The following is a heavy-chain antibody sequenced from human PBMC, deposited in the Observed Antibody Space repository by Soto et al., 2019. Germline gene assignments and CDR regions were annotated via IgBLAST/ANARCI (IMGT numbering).Heavy chain of an antibody. V-gene: IGHV3-23*01. CDR1: GFICSSYA. J-gene: IGHJ4*02. Sequence: GGSLRLSCAASGFICSSYAMSWVRQAPGKGLEWVSLISATGGGTYYADSVKGRFTISRDNSHNTLYLQVHSLTAEDTAVYYCAKDRRAGGNSAFYFDFWGQGAQVTVSS. D-gene: IGHD3-16*01. CDR3: AKDRRAGGNSAFYFDF. CDR2: ISATGGGT.